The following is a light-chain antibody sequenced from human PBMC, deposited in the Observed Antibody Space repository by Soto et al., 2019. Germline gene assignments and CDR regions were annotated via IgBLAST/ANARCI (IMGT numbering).Light chain of an antibody. J-gene: IGKJ2*01. CDR3: QQSYTMAPKT. Sequence: IQMTQSPSSLSASVGDRVNITCRASQCIISYSNWYQQTPGKAPKLLINAASSLHRGVPSRLSGGGSGTDFTLIISSLQPEDFAPYDCQQSYTMAPKTFRQGTRLESK. CDR2: AAS. CDR1: QCIISY. V-gene: IGKV1-39*01.